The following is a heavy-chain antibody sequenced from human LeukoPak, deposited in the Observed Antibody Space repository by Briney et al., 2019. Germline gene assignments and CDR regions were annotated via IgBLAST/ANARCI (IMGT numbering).Heavy chain of an antibody. J-gene: IGHJ4*02. Sequence: SQTLSLTCTVSGGSISSGSYYWSWIRQPAGKGLEWIGRIYTSGTTHYNPSLKSRITMSVDTSKNQFSLNLSSVTAADTAVYYCARFSSIAAAFDYWGLGTLVTVSS. CDR1: GGSISSGSYY. CDR3: ARFSSIAAAFDY. CDR2: IYTSGTT. V-gene: IGHV4-61*02. D-gene: IGHD6-13*01.